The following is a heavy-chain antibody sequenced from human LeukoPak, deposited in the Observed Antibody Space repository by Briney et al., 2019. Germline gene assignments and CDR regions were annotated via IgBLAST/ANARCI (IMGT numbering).Heavy chain of an antibody. D-gene: IGHD3-3*01. Sequence: GGSLRLSCAASGFTFSSYAMSWVRQAPGKGLEWVSAISGSGGSTYYADSVKGRFTISRDNSKNTLYLKMNSLRAEDTAVYYCAKLSFTIFGVVSRLNDAFDIWGQGTMVTVSS. V-gene: IGHV3-23*01. CDR1: GFTFSSYA. CDR2: ISGSGGST. CDR3: AKLSFTIFGVVSRLNDAFDI. J-gene: IGHJ3*02.